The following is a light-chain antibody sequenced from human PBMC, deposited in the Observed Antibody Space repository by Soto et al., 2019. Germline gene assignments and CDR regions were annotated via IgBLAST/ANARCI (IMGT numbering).Light chain of an antibody. CDR3: QSYDSSLSGSEV. Sequence: QSVLPQPPSVSGAPGQRVTISCTGSSSNIGAGHDVHWYQQLPGTAPKLLIYGNGNRPSGVPERFSGSKSGTSASLAITGLQAEDEADYYCQSYDSSLSGSEVFGTGTKVTVL. V-gene: IGLV1-40*01. J-gene: IGLJ1*01. CDR2: GNG. CDR1: SSNIGAGHD.